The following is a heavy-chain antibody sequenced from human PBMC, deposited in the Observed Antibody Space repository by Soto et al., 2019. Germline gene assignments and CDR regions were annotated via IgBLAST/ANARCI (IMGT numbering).Heavy chain of an antibody. CDR1: GYTFSSYH. D-gene: IGHD5-18*01. Sequence: VHLVHSGAEVKKPGASVKVSCQASGYTFSSYHMHWVRQAPGQGLEWMGVINPFYGETRYAQKFQGRVTMTRDTSTSTVYMELSSLRSEDTAVYYCARARGISFGYNYFDHWGQGTLVTVSS. V-gene: IGHV1-46*01. CDR3: ARARGISFGYNYFDH. CDR2: INPFYGET. J-gene: IGHJ5*02.